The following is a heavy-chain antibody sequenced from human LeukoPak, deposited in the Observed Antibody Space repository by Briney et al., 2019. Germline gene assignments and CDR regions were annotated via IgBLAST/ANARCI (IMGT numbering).Heavy chain of an antibody. CDR3: ASEKAMIVVVTTYFDY. CDR2: IIPIFGIA. V-gene: IGHV1-69*04. CDR1: GGTFSSYA. D-gene: IGHD3-22*01. J-gene: IGHJ4*02. Sequence: GASVKVSCKASGGTFSSYAISWVRQAPGQGLEWMGRIIPIFGIANYAQKFQGRVTITADKSTSTAYMELSSLRSEDTAVYYCASEKAMIVVVTTYFDYWGQGTLVTVSS.